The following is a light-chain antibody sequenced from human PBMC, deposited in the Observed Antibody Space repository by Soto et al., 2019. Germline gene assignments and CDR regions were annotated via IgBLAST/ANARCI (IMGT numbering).Light chain of an antibody. V-gene: IGLV1-44*01. CDR2: NTN. CDR1: SSNIGSNA. Sequence: QSVLTQPPSASATPGQRVTISCSGSSSNIGSNAVHWYQQLPGTAPKLLIYNTNQRPSGVPDQFSGSKSATSASLAISGLRSEDEADYYCAAWDASLNAVIFGGGTKLTVL. J-gene: IGLJ2*01. CDR3: AAWDASLNAVI.